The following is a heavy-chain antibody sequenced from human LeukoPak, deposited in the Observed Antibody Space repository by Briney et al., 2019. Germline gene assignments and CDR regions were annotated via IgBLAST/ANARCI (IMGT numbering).Heavy chain of an antibody. CDR1: GFTFSTSW. Sequence: GGSLRLSCAASGFTFSTSWMTWVRQAPGKGLEWVANIKQDGSEKYYVDSVKGRFTISRDNAKNSLYLQMNSLRAEDTAVYYCAREVYDFWSGSGYYYYYYMDVWGKGTTVTVSS. V-gene: IGHV3-7*01. CDR3: AREVYDFWSGSGYYYYYYMDV. J-gene: IGHJ6*03. CDR2: IKQDGSEK. D-gene: IGHD3-3*01.